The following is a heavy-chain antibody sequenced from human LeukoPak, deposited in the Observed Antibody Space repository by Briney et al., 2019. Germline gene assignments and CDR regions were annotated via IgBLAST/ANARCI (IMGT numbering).Heavy chain of an antibody. V-gene: IGHV3-30-3*01. CDR1: GYTFSSYA. J-gene: IGHJ4*02. CDR3: ARGLAGTPTPTAILRPFDY. CDR2: ISYDGSNK. D-gene: IGHD2-21*02. Sequence: GGSLRLSCAASGYTFSSYAMHWVRQAPGKGLEWVAVISYDGSNKYYADSVKGRFTISGDNSKNTLYLQMNSLRAEDTAGYYCARGLAGTPTPTAILRPFDYWGQGTLVTVSS.